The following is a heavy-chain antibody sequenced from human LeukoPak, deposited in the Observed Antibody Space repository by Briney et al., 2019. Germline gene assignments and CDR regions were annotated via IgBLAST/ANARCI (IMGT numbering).Heavy chain of an antibody. CDR1: GFTVSSNY. V-gene: IGHV3-66*01. D-gene: IGHD2-15*01. Sequence: GGSLRLSCAASGFTVSSNYMSWVRQAPGKGLEWVSVIYSGGSTYYADSVKGRFTISRDNSKNTLYLQMNSLRAEDTAVYYCARMAGSCYSTRCYYYGMDVWGQGTTVTVSS. CDR3: ARMAGSCYSTRCYYYGMDV. J-gene: IGHJ6*02. CDR2: IYSGGST.